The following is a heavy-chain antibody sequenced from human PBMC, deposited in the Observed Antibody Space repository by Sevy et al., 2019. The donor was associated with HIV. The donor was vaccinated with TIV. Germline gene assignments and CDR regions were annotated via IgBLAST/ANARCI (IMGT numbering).Heavy chain of an antibody. CDR2: IWYDGSNT. Sequence: GGSLRLSCAASGFIFSYYGMHWVRQAPGKGLEWVAVIWYDGSNTIYADSVKGRFTISRDNSKNILYLQMNSLRDEDTAVYYWSRDPHEIMLSGSYYLYWGQGTRVTVSS. J-gene: IGHJ4*02. CDR3: SRDPHEIMLSGSYYLY. CDR1: GFIFSYYG. V-gene: IGHV3-33*01. D-gene: IGHD1-26*01.